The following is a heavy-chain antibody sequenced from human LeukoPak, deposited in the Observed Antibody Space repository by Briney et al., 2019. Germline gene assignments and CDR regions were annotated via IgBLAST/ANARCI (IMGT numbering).Heavy chain of an antibody. Sequence: GGSLRLSCAASGFTFSSYAISWVRQAPGQGLEWMGRIIPILGIANYAQKFQGRVTITADKSTSTAYMELSSLRSEDTAVYYCARDRSIQWLAPLGYYFDYWGQGTLVTVSS. D-gene: IGHD3-22*01. J-gene: IGHJ4*02. CDR2: IIPILGIA. V-gene: IGHV1-69*04. CDR1: GFTFSSYA. CDR3: ARDRSIQWLAPLGYYFDY.